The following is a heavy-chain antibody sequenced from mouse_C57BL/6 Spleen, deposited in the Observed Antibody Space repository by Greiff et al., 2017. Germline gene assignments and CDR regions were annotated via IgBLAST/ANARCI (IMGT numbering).Heavy chain of an antibody. V-gene: IGHV1-22*01. J-gene: IGHJ4*01. Sequence: EVQLVESGPELVKPGASVKMSCKASGYTFTDYNMHWVKQSHGKSLEWIGYINPNNGGTSYNQKFKGKATLTVNKSSSTAYMELRSLTSEDSAVYYCAREGDVNYYAMDYWGQGTSVTVSS. D-gene: IGHD3-3*01. CDR1: GYTFTDYN. CDR2: INPNNGGT. CDR3: AREGDVNYYAMDY.